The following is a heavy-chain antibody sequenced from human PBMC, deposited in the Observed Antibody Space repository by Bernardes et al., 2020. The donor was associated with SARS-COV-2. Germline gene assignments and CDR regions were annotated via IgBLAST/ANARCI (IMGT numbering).Heavy chain of an antibody. D-gene: IGHD1-26*01. Sequence: GGSLRLSCAASGFTFSSYAMNWVRQAPGKGLEWVSFISGNGVNTRYADYVKGRFIISRDKSKNTVYLQVNSLRAEDTAIYYCAKGRYSSGGYSIDYWGQGTLVTVSS. CDR1: GFTFSSYA. J-gene: IGHJ4*02. CDR2: ISGNGVNT. V-gene: IGHV3-23*01. CDR3: AKGRYSSGGYSIDY.